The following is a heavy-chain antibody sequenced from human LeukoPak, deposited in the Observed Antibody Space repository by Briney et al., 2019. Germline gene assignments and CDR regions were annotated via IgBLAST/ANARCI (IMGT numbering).Heavy chain of an antibody. CDR1: GYTFTGYY. V-gene: IGHV1-2*04. J-gene: IGHJ3*02. Sequence: GASVKVSCKASGYTFTGYYMHWVRQAPGQGLEWMGWINPNSGGTNYAQKFQGWVTMTRDTSISTAYMELSRLRSDDTAVYYCARASPYISSWTNAFDIWGQGTVVTVSS. D-gene: IGHD6-13*01. CDR2: INPNSGGT. CDR3: ARASPYISSWTNAFDI.